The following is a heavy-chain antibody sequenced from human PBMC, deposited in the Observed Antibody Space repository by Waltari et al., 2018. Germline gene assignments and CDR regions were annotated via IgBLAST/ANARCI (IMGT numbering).Heavy chain of an antibody. CDR1: GFTFSVYA. Sequence: EVQLLESGGGLVQPGGSLRLSCEAYGFTFSVYAMRGVCQAPGKGLDWVATISSYSDYIYHSDSVKGRFTISRDNSRNTLFLQMNSLRADDTATYYCVRDPVVGAKPVASWGQGTLVTVSS. V-gene: IGHV3-23*01. CDR3: VRDPVVGAKPVAS. D-gene: IGHD1-26*01. CDR2: ISSYSDYI. J-gene: IGHJ5*02.